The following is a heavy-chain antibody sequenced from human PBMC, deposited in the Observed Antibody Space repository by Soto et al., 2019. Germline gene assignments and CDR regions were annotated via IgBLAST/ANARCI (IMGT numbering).Heavy chain of an antibody. CDR3: ARWAEYYYDSSGGGDAFDI. J-gene: IGHJ3*02. CDR2: IYYSGST. CDR1: GGSISSYY. D-gene: IGHD3-22*01. V-gene: IGHV4-59*01. Sequence: PSETLSLTCTVSGGSISSYYWSWIRQPPGKXLEWIGYIYYSGSTNYNPSLKSRVTISVDTSKNQFSLKLSSVTAADTAVYYCARWAEYYYDSSGGGDAFDIWGQGSMVTV.